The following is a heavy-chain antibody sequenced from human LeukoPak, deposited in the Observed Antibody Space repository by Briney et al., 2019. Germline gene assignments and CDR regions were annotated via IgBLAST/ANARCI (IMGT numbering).Heavy chain of an antibody. CDR2: IYYSGST. D-gene: IGHD6-13*01. Sequence: PSETLSLTRTVSGGSISSYYWSWTRQPPGKGLEWIGYIYYSGSTNYNPSLKSRVTISVDTSKNQFSLKLSSVTAADTAVYYCARENPSSSSPFFDYWGQGTLVTVSS. V-gene: IGHV4-59*01. CDR3: ARENPSSSSPFFDY. CDR1: GGSISSYY. J-gene: IGHJ4*02.